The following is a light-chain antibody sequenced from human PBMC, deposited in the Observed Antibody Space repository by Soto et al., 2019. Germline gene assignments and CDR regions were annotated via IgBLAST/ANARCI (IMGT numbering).Light chain of an antibody. Sequence: EIVLTQSPGTLSLSPGERATLSCRASQSVSNSYVAWYQQKPCQAPRLLIYEASIMANVIPERFSGRGSGTDFTLTISRLEPEDFAVYHCQQYGSSPPTFGQGSKVEIK. J-gene: IGKJ1*01. CDR2: EAS. CDR3: QQYGSSPPT. V-gene: IGKV3-20*01. CDR1: QSVSNSY.